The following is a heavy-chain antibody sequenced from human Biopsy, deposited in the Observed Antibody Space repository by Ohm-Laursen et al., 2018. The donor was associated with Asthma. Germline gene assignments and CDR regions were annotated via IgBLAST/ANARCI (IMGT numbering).Heavy chain of an antibody. CDR2: INAGGGNT. CDR3: ARTYYDFLTGQVNDAFAL. V-gene: IGHV1-3*01. D-gene: IGHD3-9*01. CDR1: GYTFIHFA. J-gene: IGHJ3*01. Sequence: ASVKVSCKASGYTFIHFAIHWVRQAPGQRLEWMGWINAGGGNTKYSQKFQGRVTITRDTSASTAYMGLRSLRSEDTAMYYCARTYYDFLTGQVNDAFALWGQGTMVTVSS.